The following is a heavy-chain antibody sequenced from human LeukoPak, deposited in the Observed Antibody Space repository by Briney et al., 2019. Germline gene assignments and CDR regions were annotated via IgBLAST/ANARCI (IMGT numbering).Heavy chain of an antibody. CDR2: VIPNSGGT. Sequence: ASVKVSCKASGYTFIDYYIHWVRQAPGQGLEWMGWVIPNSGGTNYAQRFQDRVTMSRDTSISTVYMEVSRLRSDDTAVYYCARGDPWRGLDYWGQGTLVTVSS. D-gene: IGHD1-1*01. J-gene: IGHJ4*02. CDR3: ARGDPWRGLDY. CDR1: GYTFIDYY. V-gene: IGHV1-2*02.